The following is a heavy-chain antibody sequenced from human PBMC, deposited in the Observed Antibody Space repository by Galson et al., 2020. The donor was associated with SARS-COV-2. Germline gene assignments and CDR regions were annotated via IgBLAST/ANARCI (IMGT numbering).Heavy chain of an antibody. J-gene: IGHJ3*02. CDR2: INPNSGGT. CDR3: ARDGTAMVTNGFDI. V-gene: IGHV1-2*02. Sequence: ASVKVSCKASGYTFTGYYMHWVRQAPGQGLEWMGWINPNSGGTNYAQKFQGRVTMTRDTSISIAYMELSRLRSDDTAVYYCARDGTAMVTNGFDIWGLGTMVTVSS. CDR1: GYTFTGYY. D-gene: IGHD5-18*01.